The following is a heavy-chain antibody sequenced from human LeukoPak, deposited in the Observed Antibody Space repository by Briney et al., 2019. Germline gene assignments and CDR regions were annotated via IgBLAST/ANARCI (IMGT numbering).Heavy chain of an antibody. CDR3: ARGTTIFGVGEGDY. CDR2: INHSGST. CDR1: GGSFSGYY. J-gene: IGHJ4*02. D-gene: IGHD3-3*01. V-gene: IGHV4-34*01. Sequence: SSETLSLTCAVYGGSFSGYYWSWIRQPPGKGLEWIGEINHSGSTNYNPSLKSRVTISVDTSKNQFSLKLSSVTAADTAVYYCARGTTIFGVGEGDYWGQGTLVTVSS.